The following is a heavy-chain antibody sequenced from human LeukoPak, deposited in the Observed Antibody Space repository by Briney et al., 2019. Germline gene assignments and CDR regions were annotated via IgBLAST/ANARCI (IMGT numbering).Heavy chain of an antibody. D-gene: IGHD2-2*02. V-gene: IGHV1-18*01. CDR2: ISAYNGNT. J-gene: IGHJ5*02. Sequence: ASVKVSCKASGYTFTSYGISWVRQAPGQGLEWMGWISAYNGNTNYAQKLQGRVTMTTDTSTSTASMELRSLRSDDTAVYYCARDQSDCSSTSCYTGTFDPWGQGTLVTVSS. CDR3: ARDQSDCSSTSCYTGTFDP. CDR1: GYTFTSYG.